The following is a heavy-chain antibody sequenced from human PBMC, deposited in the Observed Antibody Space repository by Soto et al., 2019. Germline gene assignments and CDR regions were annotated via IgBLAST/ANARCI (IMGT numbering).Heavy chain of an antibody. V-gene: IGHV3-48*02. Sequence: EVQLVESGGGLVQPGVSLRLSCAASGFTFSSCSMNWVRQAPGKGLEGVSYIISSSSTIYYAYSVTGRFTISRDNAKNSMYLQLHSLRDEDKDVDYCSRLKEVTAPAFWGQGTMVTVSS. CDR1: GFTFSSCS. CDR2: IISSSSTI. D-gene: IGHD2-21*02. CDR3: SRLKEVTAPAF. J-gene: IGHJ4*02.